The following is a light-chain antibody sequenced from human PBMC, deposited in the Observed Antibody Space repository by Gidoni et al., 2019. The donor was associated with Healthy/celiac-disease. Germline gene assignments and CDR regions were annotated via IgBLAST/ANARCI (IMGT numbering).Light chain of an antibody. CDR1: QSISSY. CDR2: AAS. CDR3: QQSYSTPIT. J-gene: IGKJ4*01. V-gene: IGKV1-39*01. Sequence: DIQMTQSPSSLSASVGDRVTITCRASQSISSYLNWYQQKPGKAPKLLIYAASSLQSGVPSRFSGSGSGTDFPLPISSLQPEDFATYYCQQSYSTPITFGGGTKVEIK.